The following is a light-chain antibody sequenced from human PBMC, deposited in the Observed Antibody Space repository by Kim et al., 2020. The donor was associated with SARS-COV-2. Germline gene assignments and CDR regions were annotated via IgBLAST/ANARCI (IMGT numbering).Light chain of an antibody. CDR3: QHYHSYPLT. Sequence: AFVGDRVTITCRASQSVGNWLAWYQQKPGKAPKLLIYKASTLQSGVPSRFSGSGSGTEFTLTITTLQPDDSASYFCQHYHSYPLTFGGGTKVDIK. CDR1: QSVGNW. J-gene: IGKJ4*01. CDR2: KAS. V-gene: IGKV1-5*03.